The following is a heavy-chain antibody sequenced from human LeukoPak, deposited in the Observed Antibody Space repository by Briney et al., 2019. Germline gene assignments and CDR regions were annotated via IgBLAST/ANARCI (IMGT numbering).Heavy chain of an antibody. J-gene: IGHJ4*02. CDR2: IIPIFGIA. D-gene: IGHD5-18*01. V-gene: IGHV1-69*04. Sequence: GSSVKVSCKASGGTFSSYAISWVRQAPGQGLEWMGRIIPIFGIANYAQKFQGRVTITADKSTSTAYMELSSLRSEDTAVYHCARCGYSYGYFDYWGQGTLVTVSS. CDR3: ARCGYSYGYFDY. CDR1: GGTFSSYA.